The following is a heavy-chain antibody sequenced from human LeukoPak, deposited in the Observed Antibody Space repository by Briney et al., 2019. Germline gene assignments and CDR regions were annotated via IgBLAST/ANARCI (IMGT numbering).Heavy chain of an antibody. CDR2: IYYSGST. V-gene: IGHV4-59*04. CDR1: GGSISSYY. CDR3: ASRLRFLEWSF. Sequence: SETLSLTCTVSGGSISSYYWSWIRQPPGKGLEWIGYIYYSGSTYYNPSLKSRVTISVDTSKNQFSLKLSSVTAADTAVYYCASRLRFLEWSFWGQGTLVTVSS. D-gene: IGHD3-3*01. J-gene: IGHJ4*02.